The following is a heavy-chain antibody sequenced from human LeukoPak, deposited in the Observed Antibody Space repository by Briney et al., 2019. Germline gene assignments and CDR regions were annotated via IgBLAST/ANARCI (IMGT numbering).Heavy chain of an antibody. D-gene: IGHD4-17*01. CDR3: ARGHTVTSYFDY. Sequence: PGGSLRLSCAASGFTFSSYSMNWVRQAPGKGLEWVSSISSSSYIYYADSVKGRFTNSRDNAKNSLYLQMNSLRAEDTAVYYCARGHTVTSYFDYWGQGTLVTVSS. V-gene: IGHV3-21*01. J-gene: IGHJ4*02. CDR1: GFTFSSYS. CDR2: ISSSSYI.